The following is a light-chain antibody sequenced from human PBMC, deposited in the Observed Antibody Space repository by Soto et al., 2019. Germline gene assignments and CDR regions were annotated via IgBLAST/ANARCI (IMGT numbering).Light chain of an antibody. CDR3: QHYYSSPVP. J-gene: IGKJ5*01. CDR2: WAS. V-gene: IGKV4-1*01. Sequence: ESVGESRSSRWTLNCKTSQSVFYRSNNKNYLAWYQQRPGQPPKLFISWASTRESGVPDRFSGSGSGTDFTLTISGLQVEDVALYYCQHYYSSPVPFGQRTRPAI. CDR1: QSVFYRSNNKNY.